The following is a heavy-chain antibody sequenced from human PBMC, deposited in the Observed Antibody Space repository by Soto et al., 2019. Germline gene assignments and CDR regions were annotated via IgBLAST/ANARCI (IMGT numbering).Heavy chain of an antibody. CDR1: GFTFSSYW. J-gene: IGHJ3*01. Sequence: VQLVESGGGLVQPGGSLRLSCGASGFTFSSYWMSWVRQAPGKGLEWVANIKQDGDEKYYVDSVKGRFTISRDNAKNTLDLQINSPRAEYSAIYYCARVYCSDASCYSPDDAFDFWGQGTMSSVSS. D-gene: IGHD2-15*01. V-gene: IGHV3-7*01. CDR2: IKQDGDEK. CDR3: ARVYCSDASCYSPDDAFDF.